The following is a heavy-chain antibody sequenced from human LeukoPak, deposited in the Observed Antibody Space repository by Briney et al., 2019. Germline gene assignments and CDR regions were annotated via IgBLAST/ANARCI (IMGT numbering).Heavy chain of an antibody. CDR1: GFTFSDYT. CDR2: LSGSGGNT. CDR3: ARAMMVVANLWGVYDY. Sequence: PGGSLRLSCAASGFTFSDYTINWVRQAPGKGLEWVAGLSGSGGNTYYADSVKGRFTMSRDNSKNTLYLQMDSLRAEDTAVYFCARAMMVVANLWGVYDYWGQGTLVTVSS. V-gene: IGHV3-23*01. D-gene: IGHD3-22*01. J-gene: IGHJ4*02.